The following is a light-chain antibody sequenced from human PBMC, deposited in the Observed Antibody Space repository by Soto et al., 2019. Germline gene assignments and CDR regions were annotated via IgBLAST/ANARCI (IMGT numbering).Light chain of an antibody. CDR3: QQYNNWPPWT. Sequence: EIVLTQPPGTLSLSPGERATLSCRASQSVSSNLAWYQQKPGQAPRLLIYGASTRATGIPARFSGSGSGTEFTLTISSLQSEDFAVYYCQQYNNWPPWTFGQGTKVDIK. V-gene: IGKV3-15*01. J-gene: IGKJ1*01. CDR1: QSVSSN. CDR2: GAS.